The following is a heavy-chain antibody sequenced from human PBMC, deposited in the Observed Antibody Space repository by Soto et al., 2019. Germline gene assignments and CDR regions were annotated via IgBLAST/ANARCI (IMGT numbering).Heavy chain of an antibody. J-gene: IGHJ4*02. CDR2: TYYRSKWYN. D-gene: IGHD6-19*01. Sequence: SQTLSLTCAISGDSVSSNSATWNWIRQSPSRGLEWLGRTYYRSKWYNDYAISVKGRITINPDTSKNQFSLQLNSVTPADTALYYCARDWGTGFYHFDSWGQGTLVTVSS. CDR3: ARDWGTGFYHFDS. V-gene: IGHV6-1*01. CDR1: GDSVSSNSAT.